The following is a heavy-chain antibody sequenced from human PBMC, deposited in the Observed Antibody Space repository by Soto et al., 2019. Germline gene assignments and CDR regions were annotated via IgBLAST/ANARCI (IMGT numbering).Heavy chain of an antibody. D-gene: IGHD6-6*01. CDR2: ISGSGGST. J-gene: IGHJ5*02. V-gene: IGHV3-23*01. Sequence: GGSLRLSCAASGFTFSSYAMSWVRQAPGKGLEWVSAISGSGGSTYYADSVKGRFTISRDNSKNTLYLQMNSLRAEDTAVYYCAKGRRGSITAHPARSVWFDPWGQGTLVTVSS. CDR3: AKGRRGSITAHPARSVWFDP. CDR1: GFTFSSYA.